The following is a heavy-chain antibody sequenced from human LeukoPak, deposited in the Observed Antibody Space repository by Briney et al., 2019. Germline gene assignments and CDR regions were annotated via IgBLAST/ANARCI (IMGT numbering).Heavy chain of an antibody. CDR2: INHSGSI. J-gene: IGHJ4*02. CDR1: GGSFSGYY. D-gene: IGHD1-26*01. Sequence: PSETLSLTCAVFGGSFSGYYWSWIRQPPGKGLEWIGEINHSGSINYNPSLKSRVTISVDTSKNQFSLKLSSVTAADTAVYYCARHRRYSGSYLDYWGQGTLVTVSS. CDR3: ARHRRYSGSYLDY. V-gene: IGHV4-34*01.